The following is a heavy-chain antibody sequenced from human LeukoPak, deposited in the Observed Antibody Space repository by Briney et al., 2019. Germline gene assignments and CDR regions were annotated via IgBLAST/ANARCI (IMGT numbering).Heavy chain of an antibody. V-gene: IGHV1-2*02. CDR3: ARDALGYCSSTSCAGNWFDP. Sequence: ASVKVSCKASGYTFTGYYMHWVRQAPGQGLEWMGWINPNSGGTNYAQKFQGRVTMTRDTSISAAHMELSGLRSDDTAVYYCARDALGYCSSTSCAGNWFDPWGQGTLVTVSS. CDR2: INPNSGGT. J-gene: IGHJ5*02. D-gene: IGHD2-2*01. CDR1: GYTFTGYY.